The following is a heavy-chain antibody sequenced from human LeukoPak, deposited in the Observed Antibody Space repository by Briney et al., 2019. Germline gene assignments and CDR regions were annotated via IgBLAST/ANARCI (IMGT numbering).Heavy chain of an antibody. CDR2: IYYSGST. CDR1: GGSISSGDYY. V-gene: IGHV4-30-4*01. Sequence: SETLSLTCTVSGGSISSGDYYWSWIRQPPGKGLEWIGYIYYSGSTYYNPSLKSRVTISVDTSKNQFSLKLSSVTAADTAVYYCARVATIPWAFDIWGQGTIVTVSS. D-gene: IGHD5-12*01. J-gene: IGHJ3*02. CDR3: ARVATIPWAFDI.